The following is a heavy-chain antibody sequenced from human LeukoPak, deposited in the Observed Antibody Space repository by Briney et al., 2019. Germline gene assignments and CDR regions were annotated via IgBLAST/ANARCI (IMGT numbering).Heavy chain of an antibody. CDR3: AKSAGLYDFWSGYYFGY. D-gene: IGHD3-3*01. V-gene: IGHV3-23*01. CDR1: GFTFSDYY. CDR2: ISGSGGST. J-gene: IGHJ4*02. Sequence: GGSLRLSCTASGFTFSDYYMSWIRQAPGKGLEWVSAISGSGGSTYYADSVKGRFTISRDNSKNTLYLQMNSLRAEDTAVYYCAKSAGLYDFWSGYYFGYWGQGTLVTVSS.